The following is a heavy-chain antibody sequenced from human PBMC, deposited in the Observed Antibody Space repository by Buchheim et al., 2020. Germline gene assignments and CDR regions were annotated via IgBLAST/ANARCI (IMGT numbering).Heavy chain of an antibody. CDR1: GGSISSGDYY. Sequence: QVQLQESGPGLVKPSQTLSLTCTVSGGSISSGDYYWSWIRQPPGKGLEWIGYIYYSGTTYYNPSLKSRVTISADTSKYQFPLKLSSVTAADTAVYYCARVNGDYYHYYGMDVWGQGTT. D-gene: IGHD4-17*01. J-gene: IGHJ6*02. CDR3: ARVNGDYYHYYGMDV. CDR2: IYYSGTT. V-gene: IGHV4-30-4*01.